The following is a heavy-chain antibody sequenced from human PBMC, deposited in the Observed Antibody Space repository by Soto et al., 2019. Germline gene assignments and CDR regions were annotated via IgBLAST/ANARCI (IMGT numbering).Heavy chain of an antibody. J-gene: IGHJ6*02. CDR1: GFTFSNYW. CDR2: INGDGSST. CDR3: ARDTRVCMDV. D-gene: IGHD1-1*01. Sequence: GGSLRLSCAASGFTFSNYWMHWVRQAPGKGLVWVSRINGDGSSTTYADSVKGRFTISRDNAKNTLFLQMNSLRAEDTAVYYSARDTRVCMDVWGQGTTVTVSS. V-gene: IGHV3-74*01.